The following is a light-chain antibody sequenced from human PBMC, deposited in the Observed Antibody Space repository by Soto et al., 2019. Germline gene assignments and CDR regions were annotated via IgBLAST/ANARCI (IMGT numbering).Light chain of an antibody. J-gene: IGKJ3*01. Sequence: DIQMTQSPSTLSATVGDRVTITCRASQSISTWLAWYQQKPGKAPKLLIYDASSLEVGVPSRFSGSGSRTEFTLTISSLQPDDYGTYYCQKYNSAPSFGPGTKVDIK. V-gene: IGKV1-5*01. CDR2: DAS. CDR1: QSISTW. CDR3: QKYNSAPS.